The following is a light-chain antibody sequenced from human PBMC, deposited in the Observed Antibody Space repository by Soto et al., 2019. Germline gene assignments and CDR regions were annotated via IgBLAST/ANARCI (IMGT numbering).Light chain of an antibody. CDR1: QRVSSTY. Sequence: EVVLTQSPDTLSLFPGERATLSCRASQRVSSTYFAWYRQKPGEPPSLLIYGASNRATGVPDRFSGSGSGTDFTLTISRLEPEDFAVYYCQQYGSSPPRFTFGPGTTVEIK. CDR2: GAS. V-gene: IGKV3-20*01. CDR3: QQYGSSPPRFT. J-gene: IGKJ3*01.